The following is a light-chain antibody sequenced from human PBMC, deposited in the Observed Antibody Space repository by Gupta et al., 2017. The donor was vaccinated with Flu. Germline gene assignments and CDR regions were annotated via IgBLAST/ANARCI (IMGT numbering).Light chain of an antibody. V-gene: IGLV1-47*01. Sequence: QSVLPQPPSESETPGQRVTISCSGSSPTIGNNYVYWYHQLPGTAPKVLIYRNDQRPSGVPDRFSGSKSGTSASLAISGLRSEDEADYYCATWDDSLSGRVFGGGTKLTVL. CDR2: RND. J-gene: IGLJ3*02. CDR1: SPTIGNNY. CDR3: ATWDDSLSGRV.